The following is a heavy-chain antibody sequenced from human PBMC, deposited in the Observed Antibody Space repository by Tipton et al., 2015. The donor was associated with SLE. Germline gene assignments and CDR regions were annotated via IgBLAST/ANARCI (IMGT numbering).Heavy chain of an antibody. Sequence: QVQLVQSGAEVKKPGASVKVSCKASGYTFNNNGISWVRQAPGQGLEWMGWISTYSDNTNYAQNLQGRVTMTTDTSASTAYMELRSLTSDDTAVYYCARDSEYTAYDYWGQGTLVTVSS. J-gene: IGHJ4*02. CDR1: GYTFNNNG. CDR2: ISTYSDNT. D-gene: IGHD6-6*01. V-gene: IGHV1-18*01. CDR3: ARDSEYTAYDY.